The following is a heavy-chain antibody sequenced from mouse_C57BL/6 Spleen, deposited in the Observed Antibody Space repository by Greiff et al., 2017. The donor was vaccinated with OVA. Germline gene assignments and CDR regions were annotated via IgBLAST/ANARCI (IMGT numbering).Heavy chain of an antibody. CDR2: IDPADGDT. CDR3: GSGNAMDY. D-gene: IGHD1-3*01. J-gene: IGHJ4*01. V-gene: IGHV14-2*01. Sequence: VQLQQAVAELVNPESSVKLSCTASGFNIKDYYMHWVKQRPEQGLEWIGRIDPADGDTKYAPKFQGKATITAYTSSNTAYLQLSSLSSEDTAVYYCGSGNAMDYWGQGTSVTVSS. CDR1: GFNIKDYY.